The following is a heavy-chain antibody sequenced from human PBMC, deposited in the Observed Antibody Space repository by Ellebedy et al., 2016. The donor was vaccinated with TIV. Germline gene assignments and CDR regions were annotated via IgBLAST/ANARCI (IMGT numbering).Heavy chain of an antibody. CDR1: GGSISTYY. D-gene: IGHD5-12*01. CDR2: IYASGST. Sequence: MPSETLSLICTVSGGSISTYYWSWIRQPAGKGLEWIGRIYASGSTNYNPSLKTRVTMSLDTSKNQFSLKLRSVTVADTAVYYCARGASGLSHDYWGQGTLVTVSS. V-gene: IGHV4-4*07. J-gene: IGHJ4*02. CDR3: ARGASGLSHDY.